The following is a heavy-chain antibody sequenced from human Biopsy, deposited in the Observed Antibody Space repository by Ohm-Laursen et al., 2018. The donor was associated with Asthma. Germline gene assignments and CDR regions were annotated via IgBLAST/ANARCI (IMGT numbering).Heavy chain of an antibody. J-gene: IGHJ3*02. Sequence: ASVKVSCKASGYTFISYAIHWVRQAPGQRLEWMGWINAGNGNTKYSQKFQGRVTITRDTSASTAYMELSSLRSEDTAVYYCARGSGSSPSYPDAFDIWGQGTMVTVS. D-gene: IGHD2-2*01. V-gene: IGHV1-3*01. CDR1: GYTFISYA. CDR3: ARGSGSSPSYPDAFDI. CDR2: INAGNGNT.